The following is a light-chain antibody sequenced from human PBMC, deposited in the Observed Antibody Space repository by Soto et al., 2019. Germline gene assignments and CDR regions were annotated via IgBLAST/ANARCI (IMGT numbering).Light chain of an antibody. CDR3: QQYYTIPPT. CDR2: WAS. CDR1: QSVLYSANNRNY. Sequence: DIVMTQSPDSLAVSLGERATINCKSSQSVLYSANNRNYLTWYQQKPGQPPKLLIYWASTREVGVPDRFSGSGSGTDFTLTISSLQADDVAVYYCQQYYTIPPTFGQGTKVEIK. J-gene: IGKJ1*01. V-gene: IGKV4-1*01.